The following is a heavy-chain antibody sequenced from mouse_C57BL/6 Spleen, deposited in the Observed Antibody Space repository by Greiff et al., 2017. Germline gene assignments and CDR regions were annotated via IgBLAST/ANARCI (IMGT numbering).Heavy chain of an antibody. Sequence: EVKLQESGGGLVQPGGSLSLSCAASGFTFTDYYMSWVRQPPGKALEWLGFIRNKANGYTTEYSASVKGRFTISRDNSQSILYLQMNALRAEDSATYYCARYGGYDYWYFDVWGTGTTVTVSS. CDR2: IRNKANGYTT. V-gene: IGHV7-3*01. J-gene: IGHJ1*03. CDR3: ARYGGYDYWYFDV. D-gene: IGHD2-2*01. CDR1: GFTFTDYY.